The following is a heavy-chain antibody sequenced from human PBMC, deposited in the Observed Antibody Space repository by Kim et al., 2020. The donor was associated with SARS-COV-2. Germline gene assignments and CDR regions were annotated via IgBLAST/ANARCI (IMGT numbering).Heavy chain of an antibody. CDR1: GGSISSSSYY. J-gene: IGHJ4*01. D-gene: IGHD3-10*01. CDR2: IYYTGST. Sequence: SETLSLTCSVSGGSISSSSYYWGWIRQPPGKGLEWIGNIYYTGSTYYNPSLKSRVTISVNTSKNQFSLKLSSVTAADTAVYYCARQHEAWELLSYYFDY. V-gene: IGHV4-39*01. CDR3: ARQHEAWELLSYYFDY.